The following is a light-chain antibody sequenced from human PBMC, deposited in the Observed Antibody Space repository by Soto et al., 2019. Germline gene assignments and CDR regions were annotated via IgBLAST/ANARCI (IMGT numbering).Light chain of an antibody. J-gene: IGKJ4*01. Sequence: DIQMTQSTSTLSASVGDRVTITCRASQSFSTWLAWYQQKPGKAPNLLIYKTSILESGVPSRFSGSGSGTEFTLTISSLQPDDFATYYCQEYNSKPLTFGGGTKVEIK. CDR3: QEYNSKPLT. CDR2: KTS. CDR1: QSFSTW. V-gene: IGKV1-5*03.